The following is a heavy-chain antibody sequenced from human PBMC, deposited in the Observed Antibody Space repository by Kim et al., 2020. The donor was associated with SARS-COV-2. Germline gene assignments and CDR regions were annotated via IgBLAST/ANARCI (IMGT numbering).Heavy chain of an antibody. V-gene: IGHV4-39*07. Sequence: SETLSLTCTVSGGSISSSSYYWGWIRQPPGKGLECIGSIYYSGSTYYNPSLKSRVTISVDTSKNQFSLKLSSVTAADTAVYYCATLGFGDPLGFDIWGQGTMVTVSS. D-gene: IGHD3-10*01. J-gene: IGHJ3*02. CDR2: IYYSGST. CDR1: GGSISSSSYY. CDR3: ATLGFGDPLGFDI.